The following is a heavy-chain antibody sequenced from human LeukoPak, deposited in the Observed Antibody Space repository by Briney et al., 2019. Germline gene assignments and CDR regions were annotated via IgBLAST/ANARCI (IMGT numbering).Heavy chain of an antibody. V-gene: IGHV4-34*01. CDR1: GGSFSGYY. Sequence: SGTLSLTCAVYGGSFSGYYWSWIRQPPGKGLEWIGEINHSGSTNYNPSLKSRVTISVDTSKNHFSLRLSSVTAADTAVYYCARSPSGGGKDAFDIWGQGTMVTVSS. D-gene: IGHD2-2*01. CDR3: ARSPSGGGKDAFDI. CDR2: INHSGST. J-gene: IGHJ3*02.